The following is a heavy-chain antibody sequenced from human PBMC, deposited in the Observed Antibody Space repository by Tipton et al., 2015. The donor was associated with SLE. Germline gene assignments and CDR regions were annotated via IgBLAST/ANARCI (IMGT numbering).Heavy chain of an antibody. J-gene: IGHJ3*02. Sequence: QLVQSGGGLVQPGGSLRLSCAASGFTVSTNYMSWVRQAPGKGLEWVSVIYSGGSTSYADFVRGRFTISRDSLKNTVYLQMNSLRAEDTATYFCARDSDYDFWRGHLDAFDMWGQGTMVTVSS. D-gene: IGHD3-3*01. CDR2: IYSGGST. V-gene: IGHV3-53*04. CDR3: ARDSDYDFWRGHLDAFDM. CDR1: GFTVSTNY.